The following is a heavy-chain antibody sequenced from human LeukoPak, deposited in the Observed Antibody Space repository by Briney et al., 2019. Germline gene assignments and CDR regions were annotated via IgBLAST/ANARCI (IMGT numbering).Heavy chain of an antibody. D-gene: IGHD3-16*01. CDR1: GGSVSSYY. V-gene: IGHV4-59*02. CDR2: IHSSGST. CDR3: ARIEGDNSLEY. J-gene: IGHJ4*02. Sequence: PSETLSLTCTVSGGSVSSYYWSWIRQPPGNGLEWIAYIHSSGSTNYNPSLKSRVIISIDTSRSQLSLKLSSVTAADTAMYYCARIEGDNSLEYWGQGTLVTVSS.